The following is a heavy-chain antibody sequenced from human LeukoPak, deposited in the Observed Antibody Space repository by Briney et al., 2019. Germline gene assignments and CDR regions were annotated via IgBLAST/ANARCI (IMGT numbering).Heavy chain of an antibody. CDR1: GFTFSSYS. D-gene: IGHD3-22*01. Sequence: GGSLRLSCAASGFTFSSYSMNWVRQAPGKGLEWVSSISSSSSYIYYADSVKGRFTISRDNAKNSLYLQMNSLRAEDTAVYYCARDDSSGYYYRSKPDYWGQGTLVTVSS. CDR3: ARDDSSGYYYRSKPDY. J-gene: IGHJ4*02. CDR2: ISSSSSYI. V-gene: IGHV3-21*01.